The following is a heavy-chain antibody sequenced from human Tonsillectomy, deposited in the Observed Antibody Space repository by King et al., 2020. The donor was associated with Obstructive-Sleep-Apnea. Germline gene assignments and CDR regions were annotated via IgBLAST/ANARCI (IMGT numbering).Heavy chain of an antibody. CDR2: ISYDGSKE. CDR3: GRRDFDY. Sequence: VQLVESGGGVVQPGRSLRLSCAASGFTFSRYGMHWVRQAPGKGLEWVAVISYDGSKEYYADSVKGRFSISRDNSKNTLYLQMNSLRAEDTAVYYCGRRDFDYWGQGTLVTVSS. CDR1: GFTFSRYG. J-gene: IGHJ4*02. V-gene: IGHV3-30*03.